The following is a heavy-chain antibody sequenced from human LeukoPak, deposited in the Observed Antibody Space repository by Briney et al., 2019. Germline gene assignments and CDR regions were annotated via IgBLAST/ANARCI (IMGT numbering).Heavy chain of an antibody. Sequence: GGSLRLSRAASGFTFSRYWMHCVRQAPEKGVVWVSRIKSDGSTTNYADSVKSRFTISRDNAKNTLYLQMNGLRAEDTAVYYCARVPSAWSGYYDYWGQGTPVTVSS. J-gene: IGHJ4*02. V-gene: IGHV3-74*01. D-gene: IGHD3-3*01. CDR2: IKSDGSTT. CDR3: ARVPSAWSGYYDY. CDR1: GFTFSRYW.